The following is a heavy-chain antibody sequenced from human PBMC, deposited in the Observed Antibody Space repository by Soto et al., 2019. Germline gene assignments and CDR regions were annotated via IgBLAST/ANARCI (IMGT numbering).Heavy chain of an antibody. J-gene: IGHJ5*02. Sequence: PSETLSLTCAVYCGSFSGYYWSWIRQPPGKGLEWIGEINHSGSTNYNPSLKSRVTISVDTSKNQFSLKLSSVTAADTAVYYCARDTSWNNNWFDPWGQGTLVTVSS. CDR3: ARDTSWNNNWFDP. D-gene: IGHD2-2*01. CDR2: INHSGST. V-gene: IGHV4-34*01. CDR1: CGSFSGYY.